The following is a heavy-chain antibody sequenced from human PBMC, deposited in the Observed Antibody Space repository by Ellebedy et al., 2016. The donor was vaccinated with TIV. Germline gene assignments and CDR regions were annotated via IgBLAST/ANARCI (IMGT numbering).Heavy chain of an antibody. CDR1: GFTFSSYS. V-gene: IGHV3-48*04. J-gene: IGHJ4*02. CDR2: FRSSSSTI. D-gene: IGHD3-10*01. CDR3: ARDSGSYSNDFDY. Sequence: PGGSLRLSCAASGFTFSSYSMNWVRQAPGKGLEWVSSFRSSSSTIYYADSVKGRFTISRDNAKNSLYLQMNSLRAEDTAVYYCARDSGSYSNDFDYWGQGTLVTVSS.